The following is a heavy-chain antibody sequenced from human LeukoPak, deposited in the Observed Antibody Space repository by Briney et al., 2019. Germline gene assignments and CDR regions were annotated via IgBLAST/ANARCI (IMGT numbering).Heavy chain of an antibody. CDR1: GYTFTSYG. CDR3: ARDVYSIAAAGTFDY. J-gene: IGHJ4*02. D-gene: IGHD6-13*01. CDR2: ISAYNGNT. V-gene: IGHV1-18*01. Sequence: ASVKVSCKASGYTFTSYGISWVRQAPGQGLEWMGWISAYNGNTNYAQKLQGRVTMTTDTPTSTAYMELRSLRSDDTAVYYCARDVYSIAAAGTFDYWGQGTLVTVSS.